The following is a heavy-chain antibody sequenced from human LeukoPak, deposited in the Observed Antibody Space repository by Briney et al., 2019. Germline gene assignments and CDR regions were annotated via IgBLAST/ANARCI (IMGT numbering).Heavy chain of an antibody. D-gene: IGHD6-13*01. J-gene: IGHJ3*01. CDR2: VWYDGSNK. V-gene: IGHV3-33*01. CDR3: ARDTSSPT. Sequence: GRSLRLSCAASGFTFRSYDMHWVRQAPGKGLEWVAVVWYDGSNKYYADSVKGRFTISRDNSKNTLYLQMNSLRAEDTAVYYCARDTSSPTWGQGAMVTVSS. CDR1: GFTFRSYD.